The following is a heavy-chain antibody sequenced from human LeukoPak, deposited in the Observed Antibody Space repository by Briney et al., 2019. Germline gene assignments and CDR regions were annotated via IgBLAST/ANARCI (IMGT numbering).Heavy chain of an antibody. J-gene: IGHJ4*02. Sequence: ASVKVSCKVSGYTLTELSMHWVRQAPGKGLEWMGSFDPEDGETIYAQKFQGRVTMTEDTSTDTAYMELSSLRSEDTAVYYCATGVGGNYYDSSGLFDYWGQGTLATVSS. V-gene: IGHV1-24*01. D-gene: IGHD3-22*01. CDR2: FDPEDGET. CDR1: GYTLTELS. CDR3: ATGVGGNYYDSSGLFDY.